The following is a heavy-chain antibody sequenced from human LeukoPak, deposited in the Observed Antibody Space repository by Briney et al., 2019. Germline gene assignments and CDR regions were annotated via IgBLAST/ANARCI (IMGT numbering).Heavy chain of an antibody. Sequence: GGSLRLSCAVSGFTFSKAWMSWVRQTPGKGLEWVGRILSNIDGGTTDYAAPVKGRFTISRDNSKNTLYLQMNSLRVDDTAVYYCANRGGYCSGGSCYSDYWGQGTLVTVSS. CDR1: GFTFSKAW. D-gene: IGHD2-15*01. V-gene: IGHV3-15*01. CDR3: ANRGGYCSGGSCYSDY. J-gene: IGHJ4*02. CDR2: ILSNIDGGTT.